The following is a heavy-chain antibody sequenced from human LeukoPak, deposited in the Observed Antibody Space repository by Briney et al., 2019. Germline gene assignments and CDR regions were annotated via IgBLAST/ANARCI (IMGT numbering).Heavy chain of an antibody. CDR1: GASTTGGYY. CDR2: LGNP. V-gene: IGHV4-61*08. CDR3: ATYRGGGGGVGY. D-gene: IGHD6-19*01. J-gene: IGHJ4*02. Sequence: KASETLSLACAVSGASTTGGYYWTWIRQPPGKGLEWIGYLGNPNYNPSLKSRVTISGDRSKNQFSLKLNSVTTADTAVYYCATYRGGGGGVGYWGQGTLVTVSS.